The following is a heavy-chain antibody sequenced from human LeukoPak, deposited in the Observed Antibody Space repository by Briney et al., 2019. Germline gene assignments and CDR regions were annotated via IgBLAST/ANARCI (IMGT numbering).Heavy chain of an antibody. Sequence: PGGSLRLSCAASGFTFSSYGMHWVRQAPGKGLEWVAVIWYDGSNKYYADSVKGRFTISRYNSKNTLYLQMNSLRAEDTAVYYCAKDRSGAYYDFWSGYNDYRGQGTIVTVSA. CDR2: IWYDGSNK. CDR1: GFTFSSYG. CDR3: AKDRSGAYYDFWSGYNDY. V-gene: IGHV3-33*06. J-gene: IGHJ4*02. D-gene: IGHD3-3*01.